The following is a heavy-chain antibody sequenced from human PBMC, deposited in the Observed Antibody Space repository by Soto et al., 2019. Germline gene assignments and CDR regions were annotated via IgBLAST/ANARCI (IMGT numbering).Heavy chain of an antibody. CDR3: ARGGEVVVVVAATFWFDP. CDR2: INHSGST. D-gene: IGHD2-15*01. V-gene: IGHV4-34*01. Sequence: SXTLSLTCAVYGGSFSGYYCSWIRQPPGKGLEWIGEINHSGSTNYNPSLKSRVTISVDTSKNQFSLKLSSVTAADTAVYYCARGGEVVVVVAATFWFDPWGQGTLVTVSS. CDR1: GGSFSGYY. J-gene: IGHJ5*02.